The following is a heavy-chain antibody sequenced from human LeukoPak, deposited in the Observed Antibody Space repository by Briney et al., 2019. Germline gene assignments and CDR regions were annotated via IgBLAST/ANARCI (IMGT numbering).Heavy chain of an antibody. CDR2: VYYTGTT. D-gene: IGHD3-22*01. Sequence: SETLSLTCSVSGDSIISQYWSWIRQPPGKGLEGLGYVYYTGTTNYNPSLKSRVTISVDTSKNQFSLKLSSVTAADTAVYYCARDRRYYDTTGSPLGWFDPWGQGTLVTVSS. CDR1: GDSIISQY. J-gene: IGHJ5*02. V-gene: IGHV4-59*11. CDR3: ARDRRYYDTTGSPLGWFDP.